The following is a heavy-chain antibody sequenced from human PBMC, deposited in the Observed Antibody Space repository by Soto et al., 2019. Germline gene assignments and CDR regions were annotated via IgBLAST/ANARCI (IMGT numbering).Heavy chain of an antibody. CDR2: IYHSGST. V-gene: IGHV4-38-2*02. CDR1: GYSISSGYY. J-gene: IGHJ6*02. D-gene: IGHD3-3*01. Sequence: SETLSLTCAVSGYSISSGYYWGWIRQPPGKGLEWIGSIYHSGSTYYNPSLKSRVTISVDTSKNQFSLKLSSVTAADTAVYYCARERRAYDFWSGYYYYYYGMDVWGQGTTVTVSS. CDR3: ARERRAYDFWSGYYYYYYGMDV.